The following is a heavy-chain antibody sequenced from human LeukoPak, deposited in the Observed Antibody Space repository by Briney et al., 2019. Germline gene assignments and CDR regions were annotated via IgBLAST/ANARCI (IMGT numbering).Heavy chain of an antibody. CDR3: TRAEILLRYFDWLLPTGFDY. D-gene: IGHD3-9*01. CDR2: IRSKAYGGTT. J-gene: IGHJ4*02. V-gene: IGHV3-49*03. Sequence: PGGSLRLSCTASGFTFGDYAMSWFRQAPGKGLEWVGFIRSKAYGGTTEYAASVKGRFTISRDDSKSIAYLQMNSLKTEDTAVYYCTRAEILLRYFDWLLPTGFDYWGQGTLVTVSS. CDR1: GFTFGDYA.